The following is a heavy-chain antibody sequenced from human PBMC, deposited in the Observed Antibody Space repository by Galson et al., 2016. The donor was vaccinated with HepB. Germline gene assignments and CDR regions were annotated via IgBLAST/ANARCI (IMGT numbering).Heavy chain of an antibody. D-gene: IGHD1-26*01. CDR3: ARDGTGTGSYSGAFY. CDR2: IYVESGII. Sequence: SLRLSCAASGFTFSTYSMNWVRQSPGKGREWIAYIYVESGIILYADSVKGRFIISRDNAENSLHLQMNTLRGEDTAVYYCARDGTGTGSYSGAFYWGQGALVTVSS. J-gene: IGHJ4*02. CDR1: GFTFSTYS. V-gene: IGHV3-48*04.